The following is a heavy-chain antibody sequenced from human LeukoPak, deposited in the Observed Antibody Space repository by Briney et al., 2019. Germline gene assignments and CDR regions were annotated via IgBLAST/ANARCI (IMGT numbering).Heavy chain of an antibody. CDR3: ARQGAGRYYYGSGSPPAPDYGMDV. J-gene: IGHJ6*02. D-gene: IGHD3-10*01. CDR1: GYTFTAYY. Sequence: ASMKVSCKTSGYTFTAYYMHWVRQAPGQGLEWVGRINPDSGGAKYAQKFQGRVTLTWDTSISTAYMELSRLRSDDTAVYYCARQGAGRYYYGSGSPPAPDYGMDVWGQGTTVTVSS. CDR2: INPDSGGA. V-gene: IGHV1-2*06.